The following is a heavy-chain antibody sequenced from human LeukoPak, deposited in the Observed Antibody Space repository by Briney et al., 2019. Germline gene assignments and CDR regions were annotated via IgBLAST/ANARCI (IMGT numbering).Heavy chain of an antibody. D-gene: IGHD6-13*01. V-gene: IGHV1-69*06. J-gene: IGHJ6*04. Sequence: SVKVSCKASGYTFTGYYIHWVRQAPGQGLEWMGGIIPIFGTANYAQKFQGRVTITADKSTSTAYMELSSLRSEDTAVYYCALTSSWYSMDIWGKGTTVTVSS. CDR3: ALTSSWYSMDI. CDR1: GYTFTGYY. CDR2: IIPIFGTA.